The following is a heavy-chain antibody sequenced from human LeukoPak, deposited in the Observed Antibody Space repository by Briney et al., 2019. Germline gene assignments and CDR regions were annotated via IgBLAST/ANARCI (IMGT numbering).Heavy chain of an antibody. Sequence: ASVKVSCKASGYSFISYGISWVRQAPGQGLEWMGWIIAYNGNTDYAQKVQGRVTMTTGTSTSTAYMELRSLRSDDTAVYYCARNHEQLVSGWFDSWGQGTLVTVSS. V-gene: IGHV1-18*01. D-gene: IGHD6-13*01. J-gene: IGHJ5*01. CDR2: IIAYNGNT. CDR1: GYSFISYG. CDR3: ARNHEQLVSGWFDS.